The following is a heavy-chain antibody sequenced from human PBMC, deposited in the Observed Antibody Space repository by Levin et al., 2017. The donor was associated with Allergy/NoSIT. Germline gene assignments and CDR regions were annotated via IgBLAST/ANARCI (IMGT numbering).Heavy chain of an antibody. J-gene: IGHJ4*01. CDR2: AYYDEDP. CDR3: AGQYYDSSGYSSFDY. V-gene: IGHV4-38-2*01. CDR1: GYSINNGYY. Sequence: SETLSLTCAVSGYSINNGYYWVWIRQPPGQGLEWIGSAYYDEDPYYNPSLKSRVTISVDTSKNQFSLKLTSVTAADTAIYYCAGQYYDSSGYSSFDYWAQGTLVTVSS. D-gene: IGHD3-22*01.